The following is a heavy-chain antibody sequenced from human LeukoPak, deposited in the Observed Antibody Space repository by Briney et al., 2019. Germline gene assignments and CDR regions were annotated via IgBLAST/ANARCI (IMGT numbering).Heavy chain of an antibody. CDR3: ARPIGDFWSRWGFDY. D-gene: IGHD3-3*01. CDR2: INPSGGST. CDR1: GYTFTSYY. J-gene: IGHJ4*02. V-gene: IGHV1-46*01. Sequence: GASVTVSFTASGYTFTSYYMHWVRQAPGQGLEWMGIINPSGGSTSYAQKFQGRVTMTRDMSTSTVYMELSSLRSEDTAVYYCARPIGDFWSRWGFDYWGQGTLVTVSS.